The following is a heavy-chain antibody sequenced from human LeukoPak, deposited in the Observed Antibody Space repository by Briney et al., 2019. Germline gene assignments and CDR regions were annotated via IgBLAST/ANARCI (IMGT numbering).Heavy chain of an antibody. Sequence: SETLSLTCTVSGGSISNYYWSWIRQPPGEGLEWIGYIYYSGSTNYNPSLKSRVTISVDTSKNQFSLKLSSVTAADTAVYYCARAYPEDDSSGPFDCWGQGTLVTVSS. D-gene: IGHD3-22*01. CDR3: ARAYPEDDSSGPFDC. CDR1: GGSISNYY. V-gene: IGHV4-59*01. CDR2: IYYSGST. J-gene: IGHJ4*02.